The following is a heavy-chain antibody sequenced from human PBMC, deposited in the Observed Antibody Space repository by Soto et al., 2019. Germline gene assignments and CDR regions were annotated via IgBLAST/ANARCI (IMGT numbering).Heavy chain of an antibody. J-gene: IGHJ3*02. D-gene: IGHD6-13*01. CDR3: AREVLRIAASEAFDI. V-gene: IGHV3-48*01. Sequence: HPGGSRKLFSAASVFTFSSYSMNWVRQAPGKGLEWVSYISSRSSTIYYADSVKGRFTISRDNAKNSLYLQMNSLRAEDTAVYYCAREVLRIAASEAFDIWGQGTMVTVS. CDR2: ISSRSSTI. CDR1: VFTFSSYS.